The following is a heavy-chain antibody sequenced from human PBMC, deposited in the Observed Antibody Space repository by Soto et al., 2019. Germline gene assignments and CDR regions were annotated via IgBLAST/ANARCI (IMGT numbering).Heavy chain of an antibody. Sequence: QVQLQESGPGLVNPSETLSLTCTVSGGSISSYYWSWIRQPPGKELEWIGCIYYSGNTNYNPSLESRVTMSVDTSKNQFSLKLNSVTAADTAVYXXAXXXXXTXXVFDYWGQGTLVTVSA. J-gene: IGHJ4*02. CDR1: GGSISSYY. CDR2: IYYSGNT. V-gene: IGHV4-59*08. CDR3: AXXXXXTXXVFDY.